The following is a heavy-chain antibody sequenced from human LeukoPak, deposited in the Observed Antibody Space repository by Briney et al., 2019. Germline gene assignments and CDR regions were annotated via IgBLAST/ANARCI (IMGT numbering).Heavy chain of an antibody. CDR1: GYSFTNYW. Sequence: GESLKISCQVSGYSFTNYWIVWVRQMPGKGLEWMGIIYPGDSDTKYSPSFQGQVTISADKSISTAYLQWSSLKASDTAMYYCARGPKIYYDSSGYYYYYGMDVWGQGTTVTVSS. J-gene: IGHJ6*02. D-gene: IGHD3-22*01. CDR2: IYPGDSDT. V-gene: IGHV5-51*03. CDR3: ARGPKIYYDSSGYYYYYGMDV.